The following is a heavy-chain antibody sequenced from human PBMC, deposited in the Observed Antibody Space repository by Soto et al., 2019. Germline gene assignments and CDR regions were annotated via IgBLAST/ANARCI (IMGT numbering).Heavy chain of an antibody. CDR3: ARRWGEGRVDY. J-gene: IGHJ4*02. CDR1: GGSISSSNW. D-gene: IGHD3-10*01. Sequence: QVQLQESGPGLVKPSGTLSLTCAVSGGSISSSNWWSWVRQPPGKGLEWIGEIYLSGSTNHNPSLKRRVTISVDKSRNQFSLKLSAVTAADTAVYYCARRWGEGRVDYWGQGTLVTVS. CDR2: IYLSGST. V-gene: IGHV4-4*02.